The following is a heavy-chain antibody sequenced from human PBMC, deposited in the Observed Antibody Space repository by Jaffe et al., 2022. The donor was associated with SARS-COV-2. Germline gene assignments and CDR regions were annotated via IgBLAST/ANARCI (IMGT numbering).Heavy chain of an antibody. CDR3: ARHGAVAATGETNDAFDI. Sequence: QLQLQESGPGLVKPSETLSLTCTVSGGSISSSSYYWGWIRQPPGKGLEWIGSIYYSGSTYYNPSLKSRVTISVDTSKNQFSLKLSSVTAADTAVYYCARHGAVAATGETNDAFDIWGQGTMVTVSS. CDR2: IYYSGST. J-gene: IGHJ3*02. V-gene: IGHV4-39*01. D-gene: IGHD6-19*01. CDR1: GGSISSSSYY.